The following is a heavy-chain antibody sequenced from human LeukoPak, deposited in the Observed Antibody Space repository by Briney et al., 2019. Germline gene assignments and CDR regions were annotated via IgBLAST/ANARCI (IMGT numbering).Heavy chain of an antibody. CDR3: ARWTGPRNPLYYYMDV. J-gene: IGHJ6*03. CDR2: INPSGGST. Sequence: ASVKVSCKASGYTFTSYYMHWVRQAPGQGLEWMGIINPSGGSTSYAQKFQGRVTMTRDTSTSTVYMELSSLRSEDTAVYYCARWTGPRNPLYYYMDVWGKGTTVTVSS. CDR1: GYTFTSYY. V-gene: IGHV1-46*01. D-gene: IGHD1-14*01.